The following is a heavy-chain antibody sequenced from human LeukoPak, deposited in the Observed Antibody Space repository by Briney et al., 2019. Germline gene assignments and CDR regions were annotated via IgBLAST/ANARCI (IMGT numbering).Heavy chain of an antibody. Sequence: SETLSLTCAVHGGSFSGYYWSWIRQPPGKGLEWIGEINHSGSPNSNPSLKSRVTISVDTSKNQFSLKLSSVTAADTAVYYCARGFSTVTTDYYYMDVWGKGTTVTVSS. V-gene: IGHV4-34*01. J-gene: IGHJ6*03. CDR2: INHSGSP. D-gene: IGHD4-17*01. CDR3: ARGFSTVTTDYYYMDV. CDR1: GGSFSGYY.